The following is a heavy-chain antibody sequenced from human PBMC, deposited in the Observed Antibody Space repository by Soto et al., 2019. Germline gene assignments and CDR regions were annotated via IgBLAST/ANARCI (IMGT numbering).Heavy chain of an antibody. V-gene: IGHV1-8*02. D-gene: IGHD3-3*01. CDR3: AADGDFWSGHYSFDY. J-gene: IGHJ4*02. CDR2: IIPNSGNT. Sequence: ASVKVSCKASGGTFSSYAISWVRQAPGQGLEWMGWIIPNSGNTGYAQKFQGRVTMTRNTSISTAYMELSSLRSEDTAVYYCAADGDFWSGHYSFDYWGQGTLVTVSS. CDR1: GGTFSSYA.